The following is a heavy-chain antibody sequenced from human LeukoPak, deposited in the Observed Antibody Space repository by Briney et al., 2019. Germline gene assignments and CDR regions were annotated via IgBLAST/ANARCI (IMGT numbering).Heavy chain of an antibody. CDR2: IYYSGST. CDR3: ARPMSSGRHPFAS. Sequence: SETLSLTCTVSGGSISSSSYYWVWLRQPPGKGLEWIGSIYYSGSTYYNPSLKSRVNISVDTSTNQSSLKLSSVTAAATAVSSCARPMSSGRHPFASWGPGTLVTVSS. D-gene: IGHD1-26*01. V-gene: IGHV4-39*01. CDR1: GGSISSSSYY. J-gene: IGHJ4*02.